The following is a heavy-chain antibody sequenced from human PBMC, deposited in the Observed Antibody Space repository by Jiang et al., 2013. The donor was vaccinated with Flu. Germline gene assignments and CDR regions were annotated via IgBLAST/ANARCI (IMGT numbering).Heavy chain of an antibody. V-gene: IGHV1-69*04. D-gene: IGHD4-17*01. CDR1: GGTFSSYA. J-gene: IGHJ4*02. CDR2: IIPILGIA. Sequence: GAEVKKPGSSVKVSCKASGGTFSSYAISWVRQAPGQGLEWMGRIIPILGIANYAQKFQGRVTITADKSTSTAYMELSSLRSEDTAVYYCASHYDYGDSRVETTFDYWAREPWSPSPQ. CDR3: ASHYDYGDSRVETTFDY.